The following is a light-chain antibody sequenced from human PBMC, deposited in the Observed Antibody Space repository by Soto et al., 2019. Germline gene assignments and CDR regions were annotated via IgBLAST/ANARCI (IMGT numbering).Light chain of an antibody. V-gene: IGLV2-14*01. CDR1: SSDVGGYNY. Sequence: QSARTQPASVSGSPEQSITISCTGTSSDVGGYNYVSWYQQHPGKAPKLMIYEVSNRPSGVYNRFSGSKSGNTASLNISGLQAEDEADYYCTSYTSTTTYVFGTGTKVTVL. CDR2: EVS. CDR3: TSYTSTTTYV. J-gene: IGLJ1*01.